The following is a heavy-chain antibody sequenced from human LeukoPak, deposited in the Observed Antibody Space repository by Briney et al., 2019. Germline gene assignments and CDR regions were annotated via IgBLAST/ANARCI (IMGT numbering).Heavy chain of an antibody. CDR3: ARDVGGNSAVDY. J-gene: IGHJ4*02. D-gene: IGHD4-23*01. V-gene: IGHV1-2*02. CDR1: GYTFTGYY. Sequence: ASVKVSCMASGYTFTGYYMHWVRQAPGQGLEWMGWINPNSGGTNYAQKFQGRVTMTRDTSISTAYMELSRLRSDDTAVYYCARDVGGNSAVDYWGQGTLVTVSS. CDR2: INPNSGGT.